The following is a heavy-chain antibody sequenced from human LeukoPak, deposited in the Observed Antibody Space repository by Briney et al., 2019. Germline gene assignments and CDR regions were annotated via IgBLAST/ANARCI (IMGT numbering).Heavy chain of an antibody. J-gene: IGHJ4*02. CDR2: IHSSGST. Sequence: SETLSLTCTVSGGSISGDYWSWIRQSPGKGLEWIAYIHSSGSTSYNPSLKSRVTISVDTSKNEFSLKLTSVNAADTAVYYCARGIIVATIDNFDYWGQGTLVTVSS. CDR1: GGSISGDY. CDR3: ARGIIVATIDNFDY. D-gene: IGHD5-12*01. V-gene: IGHV4-59*01.